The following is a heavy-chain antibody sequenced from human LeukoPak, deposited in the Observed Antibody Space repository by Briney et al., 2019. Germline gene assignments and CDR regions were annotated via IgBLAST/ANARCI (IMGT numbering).Heavy chain of an antibody. Sequence: GGSLRLSCAASGFTFSSYWMSWVRQAPGKGLEWVANIKQDGSEKYYVDSVKGRFTISRDNSQNTLYLQMNSLRVEDTAVYYCARASWGYDFDSWGHGTLVTVSS. CDR3: ARASWGYDFDS. CDR2: IKQDGSEK. D-gene: IGHD7-27*01. V-gene: IGHV3-7*03. CDR1: GFTFSSYW. J-gene: IGHJ4*01.